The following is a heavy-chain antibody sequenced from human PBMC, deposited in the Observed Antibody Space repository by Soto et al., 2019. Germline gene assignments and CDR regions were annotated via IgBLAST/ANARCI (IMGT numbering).Heavy chain of an antibody. J-gene: IGHJ4*02. CDR1: GGSISSYY. CDR3: ARMKRYYDYIWGSYRYDQNFDY. Sequence: SETLSLTCTVSGGSISSYYWSWIRQPPGKGLEWIGYIYYSGSTNYNPSLKSRVTISVDTSKNQFSLKLSSVTAADTAVYYCARMKRYYDYIWGSYRYDQNFDYWGQGTLLTVSS. V-gene: IGHV4-59*01. CDR2: IYYSGST. D-gene: IGHD3-16*02.